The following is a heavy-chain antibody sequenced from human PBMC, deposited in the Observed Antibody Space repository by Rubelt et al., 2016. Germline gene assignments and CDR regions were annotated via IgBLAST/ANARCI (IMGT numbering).Heavy chain of an antibody. J-gene: IGHJ4*02. CDR1: GGSISSSSYY. CDR3: ARGRGAAAGTPDY. D-gene: IGHD6-13*01. Sequence: QLQLQESGPGLVKPSETLSLTCTVSGGSISSSSYYWGWIRQPPGKGLEWIGSIYYSGSTYYNPSLKSGVAISVDTSKDPFSLKLTFVTAADTAGYYCARGRGAAAGTPDYWGQGTLVTVSS. CDR2: IYYSGST. V-gene: IGHV4-39*07.